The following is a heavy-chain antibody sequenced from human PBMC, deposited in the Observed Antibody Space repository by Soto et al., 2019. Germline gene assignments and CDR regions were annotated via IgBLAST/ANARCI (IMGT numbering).Heavy chain of an antibody. V-gene: IGHV3-48*01. D-gene: IGHD6-13*01. CDR3: ARASAAATGNPFEY. CDR1: GFTFSTYS. Sequence: GGSLRLSCAASGFTFSTYSMNWVRQAPGKGLEWVSYISSSSSTIFYTDSVKGRFTVSRDNAKNSLYLQMNSLRVEDTAVYYCARASAAATGNPFEYWGLGTLVTVSS. J-gene: IGHJ4*02. CDR2: ISSSSSTI.